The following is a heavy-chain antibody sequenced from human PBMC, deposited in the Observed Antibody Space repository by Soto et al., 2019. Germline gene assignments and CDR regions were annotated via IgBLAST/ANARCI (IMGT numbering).Heavy chain of an antibody. J-gene: IGHJ5*02. D-gene: IGHD2-21*02. Sequence: ASVKVSCKASGYTFTSYYIHWLRQAPGQGPEWMGIINPSDGTTTYAQNFQGRVTMTRDTSTSTVYMELSSLRSEDTAVYYCARVNPHIVVVTAKRGWFDPCGQGTLVTVSS. CDR2: INPSDGTT. V-gene: IGHV1-46*01. CDR1: GYTFTSYY. CDR3: ARVNPHIVVVTAKRGWFDP.